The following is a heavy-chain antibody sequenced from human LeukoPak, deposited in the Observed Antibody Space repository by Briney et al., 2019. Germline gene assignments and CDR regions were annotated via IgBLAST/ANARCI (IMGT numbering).Heavy chain of an antibody. CDR2: IYYSGST. V-gene: IGHV4-59*08. D-gene: IGHD5-24*01. CDR3: ARSGREMATSFDY. J-gene: IGHJ4*02. Sequence: SETLSLTCTVPGGSISSYYWSWIRQPPGKGLEWVGYIYYSGSTNYNPSLKSRVTISVDTSKNQFPLKLSSVTDADTAVYYCARSGREMATSFDYWGQGTLVTVSS. CDR1: GGSISSYY.